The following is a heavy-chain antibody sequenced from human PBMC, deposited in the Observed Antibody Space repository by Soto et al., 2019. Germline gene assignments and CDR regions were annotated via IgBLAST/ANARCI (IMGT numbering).Heavy chain of an antibody. CDR2: ISYEGSNT. CDR3: SRVTNGNYLYSGYGLDV. V-gene: IGHV3-30-3*01. J-gene: IGHJ6*02. Sequence: GGSLRLSCVASGFTFGTYAIHWVRLAPGKGLQWVALISYEGSNTYYADSVKGRFTVSRDNSKNTLYLQMNSLRPEDTGVYYCSRVTNGNYLYSGYGLDVWGQGTSVTVSS. CDR1: GFTFGTYA. D-gene: IGHD2-8*01.